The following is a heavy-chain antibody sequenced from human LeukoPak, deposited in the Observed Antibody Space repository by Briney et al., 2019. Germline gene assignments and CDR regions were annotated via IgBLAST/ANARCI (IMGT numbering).Heavy chain of an antibody. CDR2: IKQDGSEK. CDR1: GFTFSSYW. Sequence: GGSLRLSCAASGFTFSSYWMSWARQAPGKGLEWVANIKQDGSEKYYVDSVKGRFTISRDNAKNSLYLQMNSLRAEDTAVYYCARELVIAVAGTFYFDYWGQGTLVTVSS. D-gene: IGHD6-19*01. V-gene: IGHV3-7*01. CDR3: ARELVIAVAGTFYFDY. J-gene: IGHJ4*02.